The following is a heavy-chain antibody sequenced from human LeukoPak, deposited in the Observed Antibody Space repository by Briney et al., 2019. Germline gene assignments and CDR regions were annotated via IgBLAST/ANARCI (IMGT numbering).Heavy chain of an antibody. D-gene: IGHD1-26*01. CDR3: ARHAWEDSYFQH. J-gene: IGHJ1*01. CDR1: GGSISSSSYY. CDR2: ISYSGST. V-gene: IGHV4-39*01. Sequence: SETLSLTCTVSGGSISSSSYYWGWIRQPPGKGLEWIGSISYSGSTYYNPSLKSRVTISVDTSKNQFSLKLSSVTAADTAVYYCARHAWEDSYFQHWDQGTLVTVSS.